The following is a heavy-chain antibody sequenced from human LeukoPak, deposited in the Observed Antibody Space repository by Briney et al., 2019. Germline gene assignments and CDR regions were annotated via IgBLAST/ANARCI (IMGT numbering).Heavy chain of an antibody. CDR1: GYTFTNFG. D-gene: IGHD6-19*01. V-gene: IGHV1-18*01. Sequence: GASETVSCKASGYTFTNFGISWVRQAPGQGLEWMGWISPYKGNTDYAQNLQGRVTMTTDTSTSTAYMELRSLRSDDTAVYYCARAGGWAREDYKADAFHIWGQGTMVTVSS. CDR2: ISPYKGNT. CDR3: ARAGGWAREDYKADAFHI. J-gene: IGHJ3*02.